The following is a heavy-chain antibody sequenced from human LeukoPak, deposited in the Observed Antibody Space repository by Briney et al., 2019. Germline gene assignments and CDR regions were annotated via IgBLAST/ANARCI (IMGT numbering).Heavy chain of an antibody. CDR1: GFTFSSYS. D-gene: IGHD6-13*01. V-gene: IGHV3-23*01. CDR2: ISGSGGST. Sequence: GGSLRLSCAASGFTFSSYSMNWVRQAPGKGLEWVSAISGSGGSTYYADSVKGRFTISRDNSKNTLYLQMNSLRAEDTAVYYCAKDRQQLVRFYFDYWGQGTLVTVSS. CDR3: AKDRQQLVRFYFDY. J-gene: IGHJ4*02.